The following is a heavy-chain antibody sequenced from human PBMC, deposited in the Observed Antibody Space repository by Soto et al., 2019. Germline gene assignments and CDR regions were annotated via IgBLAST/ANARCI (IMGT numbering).Heavy chain of an antibody. Sequence: ASVKVSCKASGYTFTGYYIHWVRQAPGQGLEWMGIINPTGGSTSYAQKFQGRVTMTRDTSTSTVYMELSSLSSEDTAVYYCARGHARDGYNPHGHYYYGMDVWGQGTTVTVSS. J-gene: IGHJ6*02. CDR1: GYTFTGYY. V-gene: IGHV1-46*01. CDR2: INPTGGST. D-gene: IGHD5-12*01. CDR3: ARGHARDGYNPHGHYYYGMDV.